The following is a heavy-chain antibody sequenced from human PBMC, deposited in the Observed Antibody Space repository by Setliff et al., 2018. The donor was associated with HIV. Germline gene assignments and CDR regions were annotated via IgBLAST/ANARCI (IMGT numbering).Heavy chain of an antibody. D-gene: IGHD6-13*01. CDR1: GYTFTGYY. J-gene: IGHJ4*02. V-gene: IGHV1-2*01. Sequence: ASVKVSCKASGYTFTGYYIHWARQAPGQGLEWMGRISPNTGGTIYAQKFQGRVTITRDTSASTAYMELSSLRSEDTGVYYCAIGSSNWPHRPNNYYFDYWGQGTPVTVSS. CDR2: ISPNTGGT. CDR3: AIGSSNWPHRPNNYYFDY.